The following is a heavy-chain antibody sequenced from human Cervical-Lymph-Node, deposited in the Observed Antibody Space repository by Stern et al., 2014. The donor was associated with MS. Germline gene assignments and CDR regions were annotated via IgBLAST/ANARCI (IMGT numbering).Heavy chain of an antibody. J-gene: IGHJ2*01. Sequence: ESGPTLVKPTQTLTLTCTFSGFSFSTGEVGVGWIRQPPAKALEWLALSYWDEDKRYSPSLQGRLTITKDTSKSQVVLTMTNMDPVDTATYYCTRSRSYTYGAKRAWYFDLWGRGTHVTVAS. V-gene: IGHV2-5*02. CDR1: GFSFSTGEVG. CDR2: SYWDEDK. CDR3: TRSRSYTYGAKRAWYFDL. D-gene: IGHD4-23*01.